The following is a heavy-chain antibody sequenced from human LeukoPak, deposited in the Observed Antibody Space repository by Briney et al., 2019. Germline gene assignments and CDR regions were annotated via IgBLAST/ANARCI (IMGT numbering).Heavy chain of an antibody. J-gene: IGHJ4*02. V-gene: IGHV1-69*13. CDR2: IIPIFGTA. Sequence: SVKVSCKASGGTFSSYAISWVRQAPGQGLEWMGGIIPIFGTANYAQKFQGRVTITADESTSTAYMELSSLRSEDTAVYSCARGKVVPAAGPFDYWGQGTLVTVPS. D-gene: IGHD2-2*01. CDR1: GGTFSSYA. CDR3: ARGKVVPAAGPFDY.